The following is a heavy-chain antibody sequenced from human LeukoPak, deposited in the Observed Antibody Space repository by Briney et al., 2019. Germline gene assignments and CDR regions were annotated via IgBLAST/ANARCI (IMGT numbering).Heavy chain of an antibody. Sequence: PSETLSLTCTVSGGSISSYYWSWIRQPPGKGLEWIGYIYYSGSTNYNPSPKSRVTISVDTSKNQFSLKLSSVTAADTAVYYCARNWCSGGSCYPYFDYWGQGTLVTVSS. J-gene: IGHJ4*02. CDR2: IYYSGST. V-gene: IGHV4-59*01. CDR1: GGSISSYY. CDR3: ARNWCSGGSCYPYFDY. D-gene: IGHD2-15*01.